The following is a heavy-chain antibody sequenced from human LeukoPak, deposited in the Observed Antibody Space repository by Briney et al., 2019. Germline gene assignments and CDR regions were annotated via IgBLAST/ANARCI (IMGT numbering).Heavy chain of an antibody. V-gene: IGHV4-38-2*01. J-gene: IGHJ4*02. D-gene: IGHD3-22*01. CDR1: GYSISSGYY. CDR3: ARQAYDSSGYHGY. Sequence: PSETLSLTCAVSGYSISSGYYWGWIRQPPGKGLEWIGSIYHSGSTYYNPSLKSRVTISVDTSKNQFSLKLSSVTAADTAVYYCARQAYDSSGYHGYGGQGTLVTVSS. CDR2: IYHSGST.